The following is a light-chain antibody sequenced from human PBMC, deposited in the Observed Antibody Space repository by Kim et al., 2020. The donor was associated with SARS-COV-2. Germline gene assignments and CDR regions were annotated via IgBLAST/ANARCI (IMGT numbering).Light chain of an antibody. Sequence: QAGLTQPPSVSKGLRQTATLTCTGNRNNVGNQGAAWLQQHQGHPPKLLSYRDNNRPSDLSARFSASRSGNTASLTITGLQPEDEADYYCAAWDTTLRAYVFGPGTKVNVL. CDR3: AAWDTTLRAYV. J-gene: IGLJ1*01. V-gene: IGLV10-54*04. CDR1: RNNVGNQG. CDR2: RDN.